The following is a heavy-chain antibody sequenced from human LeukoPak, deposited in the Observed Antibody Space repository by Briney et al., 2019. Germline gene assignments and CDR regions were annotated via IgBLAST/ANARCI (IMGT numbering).Heavy chain of an antibody. Sequence: HSGGSLRLSCAASGFTFITYWMHWVRQAPEKGLVWVSSINSDGSTTTYADSVKGRFTISRDNAKNMVYLQMNSLRAEDTAVYYCARAFGSGSQVINYFDFWGQGTLVTVSS. J-gene: IGHJ4*02. CDR2: INSDGSTT. D-gene: IGHD3-10*01. CDR3: ARAFGSGSQVINYFDF. V-gene: IGHV3-74*01. CDR1: GFTFITYW.